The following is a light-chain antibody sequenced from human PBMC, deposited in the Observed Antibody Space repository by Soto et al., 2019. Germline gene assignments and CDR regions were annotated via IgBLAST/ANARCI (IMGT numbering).Light chain of an antibody. CDR3: QQYNSWLWT. CDR2: GAS. CDR1: QSVSSK. Sequence: EIVMTQSPATLSVSPGEGATLSCRASQSVSSKLAWYQQKPGQAPRLLIYGASTRATGIPARFSGSGSGTAFTLIISSLQSEDSAVYYCQQYNSWLWTFXQGTKVDIK. J-gene: IGKJ1*01. V-gene: IGKV3-15*01.